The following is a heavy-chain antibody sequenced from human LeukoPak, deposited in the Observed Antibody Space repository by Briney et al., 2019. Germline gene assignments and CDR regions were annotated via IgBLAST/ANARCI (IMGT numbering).Heavy chain of an antibody. D-gene: IGHD3-10*02. CDR1: GFTFSNYW. CDR3: AKEATRFGDCDY. V-gene: IGHV3-74*03. CDR2: IKTDGTTT. J-gene: IGHJ4*02. Sequence: GGSLRLSCAASGFTFSNYWMQWVRQAPGKGLVWVSRIKTDGTTTTYADSVEGRFTISRDNAKNTLYLEMNSLRAEDTAVYYCAKEATRFGDCDYWGQGTLVTVSS.